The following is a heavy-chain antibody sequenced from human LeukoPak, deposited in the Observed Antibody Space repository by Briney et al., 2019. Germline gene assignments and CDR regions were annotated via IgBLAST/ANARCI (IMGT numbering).Heavy chain of an antibody. CDR3: ARDALVWGRGSNWFDP. CDR2: ESTIGSS. J-gene: IGHJ5*02. Sequence: SDTLSLTCTLSGRSISCYDWSGMRQPAAGGREGIGRESTIGSSHLNPSINRQGIMSANRASIECRLKLNSVTDARSALYFCARDALVWGRGSNWFDPWGQGVLGTVSS. CDR1: GRSISCYD. D-gene: IGHD3-16*01. V-gene: IGHV4-4*07.